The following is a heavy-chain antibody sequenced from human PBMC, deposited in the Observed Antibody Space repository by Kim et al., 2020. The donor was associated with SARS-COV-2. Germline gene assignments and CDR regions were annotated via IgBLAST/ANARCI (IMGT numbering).Heavy chain of an antibody. J-gene: IGHJ6*02. CDR3: ARDRAGSGSYSIDLYYYYYGMDV. CDR1: GYTFTSYG. D-gene: IGHD3-10*01. CDR2: ISAYNGNT. V-gene: IGHV1-18*01. Sequence: ASVKVSCKASGYTFTSYGISWVRQAPGQGLEWMGWISAYNGNTNYAQKLQGRVTMTTDTSTSTAYMELRSLRSDDTAVYYCARDRAGSGSYSIDLYYYYYGMDVWGQGTTVTVSS.